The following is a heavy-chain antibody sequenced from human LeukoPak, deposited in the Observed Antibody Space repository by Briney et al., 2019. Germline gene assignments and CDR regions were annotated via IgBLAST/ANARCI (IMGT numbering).Heavy chain of an antibody. CDR1: GGSISSSHYY. V-gene: IGHV4-39*01. J-gene: IGHJ4*02. CDR3: ARQVDYYDSSGYYDY. D-gene: IGHD3-22*01. Sequence: SETLSLTCTVSGGSISSSHYYWGWIRQPPGKGLEWIGTVYYSGGTYYNPSLKSRVTISVDTSKNQSSLKLSSVTAADTAVYYCARQVDYYDSSGYYDYWGQGTLVTVSS. CDR2: VYYSGGT.